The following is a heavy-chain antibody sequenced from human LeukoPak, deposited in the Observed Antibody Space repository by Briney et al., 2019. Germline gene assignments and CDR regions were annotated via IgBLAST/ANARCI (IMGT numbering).Heavy chain of an antibody. CDR2: IRPSGDNT. CDR1: GLTFSSYD. Sequence: PGGSLRLSCAAYGLTFSSYDMTWVRQAPGRGLEWVSSIRPSGDNTYYGDSVKGRFTISRDNSKNTVYLQMNNMGVDDTAVYYCARVAGWHWFDPWGQGTLVTVSS. J-gene: IGHJ5*02. D-gene: IGHD6-19*01. CDR3: ARVAGWHWFDP. V-gene: IGHV3-23*01.